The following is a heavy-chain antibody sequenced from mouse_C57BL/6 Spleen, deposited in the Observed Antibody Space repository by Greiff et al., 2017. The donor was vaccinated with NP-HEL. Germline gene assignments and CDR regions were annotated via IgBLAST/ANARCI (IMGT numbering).Heavy chain of an antibody. CDR1: GYTFTDYN. CDR3: ARWRDYYAMDY. V-gene: IGHV1-22*01. J-gene: IGHJ4*01. CDR2: INPNNGGT. Sequence: VHVKQSGPELVKPGVSVKMSCKASGYTFTDYNIHWVKQSHGKSLEWIGYINPNNGGTSYNQKFKGKATLTVNKSSSTAYMELRSLTSEDSAVYYCARWRDYYAMDYWGQGTSVTVSS.